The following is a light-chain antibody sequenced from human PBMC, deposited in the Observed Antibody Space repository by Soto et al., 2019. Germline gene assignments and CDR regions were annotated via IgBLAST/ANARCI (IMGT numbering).Light chain of an antibody. CDR2: DAS. J-gene: IGKJ4*01. CDR3: PQREYWPLT. V-gene: IGKV3-11*01. Sequence: EIVLTQSPAILSLSPGERATLSCRASQSFGDYLCWYQQKPGQAPSLLIYDASQRATGVPARFSARGSGTDFTLTISSFEPEDFAIYSCPQREYWPLTFGGETMVEFK. CDR1: QSFGDY.